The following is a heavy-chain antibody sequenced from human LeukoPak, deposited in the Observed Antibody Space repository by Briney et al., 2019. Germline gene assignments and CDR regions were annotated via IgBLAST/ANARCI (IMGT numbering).Heavy chain of an antibody. CDR2: IYYSGST. CDR1: GGSISSYY. CDR3: ARRDGGSGYNWFDP. V-gene: IGHV4-59*08. D-gene: IGHD3-10*01. J-gene: IGHJ5*02. Sequence: SETLTLTCTVSGGSISSYYWSWIRQPPGKGLEWIGYIYYSGSTNYNPSLKSRVTISVDTSKNQFSLKLSSVTAADTAVYYCARRDGGSGYNWFDPWGQGTLVTVSS.